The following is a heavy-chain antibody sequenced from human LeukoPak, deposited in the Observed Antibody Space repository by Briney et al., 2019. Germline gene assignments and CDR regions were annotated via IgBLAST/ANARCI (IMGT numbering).Heavy chain of an antibody. D-gene: IGHD5-12*01. J-gene: IGHJ4*02. CDR1: GFTFSSYW. V-gene: IGHV3-74*01. Sequence: GGSLRLSCEAPGFTFSSYWMHWVRQAPGKGLVWVSRINSDGSSTNYADSVKGRFTISRDNAKNTLYLQMNSLRAEDTAVYYCARAQHSGYERYQYYFDYWGQGTLVTVSS. CDR2: INSDGSST. CDR3: ARAQHSGYERYQYYFDY.